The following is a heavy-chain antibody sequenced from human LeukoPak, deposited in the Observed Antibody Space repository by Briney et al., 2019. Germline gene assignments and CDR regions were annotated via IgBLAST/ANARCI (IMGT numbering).Heavy chain of an antibody. CDR2: IIPIFGTA. CDR3: ARDGFPYDSSGYDWFDP. J-gene: IGHJ5*02. D-gene: IGHD3-22*01. V-gene: IGHV1-69*13. Sequence: SVKVSCKASGGTFSSYAISWVRQAPGQGLEWMGGIIPIFGTANYAQKFQGRVTITADESTSTAYMELSSLRSEDTAVYYCARDGFPYDSSGYDWFDPWGQGTLVTVSS. CDR1: GGTFSSYA.